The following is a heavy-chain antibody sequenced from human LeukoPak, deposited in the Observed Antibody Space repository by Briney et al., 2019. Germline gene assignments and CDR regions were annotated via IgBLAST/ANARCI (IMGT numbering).Heavy chain of an antibody. CDR1: GYPFTTWE. CDR3: ARGPRNDP. CDR2: VHPNSGNT. V-gene: IGHV1-8*01. Sequence: ASVKVSCKTSGYPFTTWEINWVRQAAGQGLEWMGWVHPNSGNTAYAQKFQGRVTMTRDTSISTAYMELSGLRFDDKAVYFCARGPRNDPWGQGTLVTVSS. J-gene: IGHJ5*02. D-gene: IGHD1-14*01.